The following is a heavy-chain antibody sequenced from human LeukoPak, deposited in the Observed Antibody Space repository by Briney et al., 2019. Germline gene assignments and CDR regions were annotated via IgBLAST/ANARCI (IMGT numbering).Heavy chain of an antibody. Sequence: PSETLSLTCTVSGGSMSNYYWSWIRQPPGKGLEWIGYIYYSGSTNYNPSLKSRVTISVDTSKNQFSLKLSSVTAADTAVYYCARHSYGAYTYWGQGTLVTVSS. CDR3: ARHSYGAYTY. J-gene: IGHJ4*02. D-gene: IGHD4-17*01. CDR2: IYYSGST. V-gene: IGHV4-59*08. CDR1: GGSMSNYY.